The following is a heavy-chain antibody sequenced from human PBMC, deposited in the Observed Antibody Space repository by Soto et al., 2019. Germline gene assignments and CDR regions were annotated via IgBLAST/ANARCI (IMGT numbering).Heavy chain of an antibody. Sequence: ASVKVSCKASGYTFTSYYMHWVRQAPGQGLEWMGIINPSGGSTSYAQKFQGRFTISRDNSKSTVDLQMNSLRAEDTAVYYCARGISLSYGSMDVWGKGTTVTVSS. D-gene: IGHD5-18*01. CDR2: INPSGGST. CDR1: GYTFTSYY. CDR3: ARGISLSYGSMDV. V-gene: IGHV1-46*01. J-gene: IGHJ6*03.